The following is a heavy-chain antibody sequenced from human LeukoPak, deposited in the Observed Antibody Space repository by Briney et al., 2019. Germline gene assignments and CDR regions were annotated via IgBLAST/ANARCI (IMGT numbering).Heavy chain of an antibody. Sequence: PSQTLSLTCTVSGGSISSGDYYWSWIRQPPGKGLEWIGYIYYSGSTYYNPSLKSRVTISVDTSKNQFSLKLSSVTAADTAVYYCARRADTAMDYWYFDLWGRGTLVTVSS. CDR2: IYYSGST. CDR1: GGSISSGDYY. CDR3: ARRADTAMDYWYFDL. V-gene: IGHV4-30-4*08. D-gene: IGHD5-18*01. J-gene: IGHJ2*01.